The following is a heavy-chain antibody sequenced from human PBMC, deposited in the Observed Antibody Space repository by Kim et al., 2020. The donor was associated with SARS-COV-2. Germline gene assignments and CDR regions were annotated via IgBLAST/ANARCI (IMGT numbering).Heavy chain of an antibody. CDR2: INSDGGST. V-gene: IGHV3-74*01. D-gene: IGHD3-10*01. CDR3: ARVPYYGSGSYYRGWENWFDP. Sequence: GGSLRLSCAASGFTFSSYWMHWVRQAPGKGLVWVSRINSDGGSTSYADSVKGRFTISRDNAKNTLYLQMNSLRAEDTAVYYCARVPYYGSGSYYRGWENWFDPWGQGTLVTVSS. J-gene: IGHJ5*02. CDR1: GFTFSSYW.